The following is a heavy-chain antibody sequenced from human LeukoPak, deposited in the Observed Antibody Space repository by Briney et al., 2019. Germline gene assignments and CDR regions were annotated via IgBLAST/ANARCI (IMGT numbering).Heavy chain of an antibody. D-gene: IGHD2-21*01. CDR2: IYYSGST. Sequence: SETLSLTCTVSGGSISSSSYYWGWIRQPPGKGLEWIGSIYYSGSTYYNPSLKSRVTISVDTSKNQFSLKLSSVTAADTAVYYCARHALVVPHLSQSFDPWGQGTLVTVSS. J-gene: IGHJ5*02. V-gene: IGHV4-39*01. CDR1: GGSISSSSYY. CDR3: ARHALVVPHLSQSFDP.